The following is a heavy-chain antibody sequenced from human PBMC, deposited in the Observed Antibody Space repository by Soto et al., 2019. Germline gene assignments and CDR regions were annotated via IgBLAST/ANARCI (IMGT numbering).Heavy chain of an antibody. CDR2: IYYSGST. CDR3: AREKDSSSPYYYYYYGMDV. CDR1: GGSISSYY. J-gene: IGHJ6*02. Sequence: PSETLSLTCTVSGGSISSYYWSRIRQPPGKGLEWIGYIYYSGSTNYNPSLKSRVTISVDTSKNQFSLKLSSVTAADTAVYYCAREKDSSSPYYYYYYGMDVWGQGTTVTVSS. D-gene: IGHD6-6*01. V-gene: IGHV4-59*01.